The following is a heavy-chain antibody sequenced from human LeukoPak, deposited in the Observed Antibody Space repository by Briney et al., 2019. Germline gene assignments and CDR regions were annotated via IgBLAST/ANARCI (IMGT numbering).Heavy chain of an antibody. J-gene: IGHJ6*03. D-gene: IGHD3-10*01. CDR1: GFTFSSYW. CDR2: IRYAGSNK. V-gene: IGHV3-30*02. Sequence: GGSLRLSWAASGFTFSSYWMHWVRQAPGKGLEWVAFIRYAGSNKYYADSVKGRFTISRDNSKNTLYLQMNSLRAEDTAVYYCANGVPYYYYSMDVWGKGTTVTVSS. CDR3: ANGVPYYYYSMDV.